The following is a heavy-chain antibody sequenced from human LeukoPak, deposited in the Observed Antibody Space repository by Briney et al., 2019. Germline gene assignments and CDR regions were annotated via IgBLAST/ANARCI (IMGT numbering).Heavy chain of an antibody. CDR3: ARESAGVVAEERYYGMDV. J-gene: IGHJ6*02. Sequence: GGSLRLSCAASGFTFSSYWMHWVRQAPGKGRVWVSRINSDGSSTSYADSVKGRFTISRDNAKNTLYLQMNSLRGEDTAVYYCARESAGVVAEERYYGMDVWGQGTTVTVSS. CDR1: GFTFSSYW. D-gene: IGHD2-15*01. CDR2: INSDGSST. V-gene: IGHV3-74*01.